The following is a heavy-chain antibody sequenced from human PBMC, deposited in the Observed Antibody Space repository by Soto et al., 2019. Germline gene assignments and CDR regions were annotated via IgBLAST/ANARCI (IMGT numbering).Heavy chain of an antibody. CDR1: GFTFSSYG. CDR3: AKDRYSGTDPTDFDY. Sequence: QVQLVQSGGGVVQPGRSLRLSCAGSGFTFSSYGIHWVRQAPGKGLEWVALISYDGGNEKYTESVKDRFTISRDDSHNVAYLQMSSLRTEDTAMYYCAKDRYSGTDPTDFDYWGQGSLVTVSS. CDR2: ISYDGGNE. V-gene: IGHV3-30*18. D-gene: IGHD1-26*01. J-gene: IGHJ4*02.